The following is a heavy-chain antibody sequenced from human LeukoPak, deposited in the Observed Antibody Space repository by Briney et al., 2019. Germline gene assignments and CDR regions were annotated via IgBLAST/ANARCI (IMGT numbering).Heavy chain of an antibody. D-gene: IGHD6-6*01. Sequence: SETLSLTCSVSGGSNSSYYWSWIRQPPEKGLEWIGYIYHSGSTNYNPSLRSRVTISVNTSKNQLSLKLSSVTAADTAVYYCARVEFSSWSYYYYGMDVWGQGTTVTVSS. CDR3: ARVEFSSWSYYYYGMDV. CDR1: GGSNSSYY. J-gene: IGHJ6*02. V-gene: IGHV4-59*01. CDR2: IYHSGST.